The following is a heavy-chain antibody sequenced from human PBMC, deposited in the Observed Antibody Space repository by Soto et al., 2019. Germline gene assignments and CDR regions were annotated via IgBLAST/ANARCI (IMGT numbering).Heavy chain of an antibody. J-gene: IGHJ4*02. V-gene: IGHV1-3*05. Sequence: QVQLVQSGAEEKKAGASVKVSCKASGYTFTTYDMHWVRQAPGQRLEWMGWINAGNGNTKYSQKFQGRVTITRDTTASTAYMELSSLRSEDTAVYYCARDKITGIRDYWGQGTLVTVSS. CDR3: ARDKITGIRDY. CDR1: GYTFTTYD. D-gene: IGHD1-20*01. CDR2: INAGNGNT.